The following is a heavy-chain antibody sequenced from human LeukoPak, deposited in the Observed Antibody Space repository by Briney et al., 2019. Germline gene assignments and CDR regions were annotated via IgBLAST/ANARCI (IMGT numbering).Heavy chain of an antibody. Sequence: GGSLRLSCAASGFTVSSNYMSWVRQAPGKGLEWVAVISYDGSNKYYADSVKGRFTISRDNSKNTLYLQMNSLRAEDTAVYYCARDKQRNYFDYWGQGTLVTVSS. J-gene: IGHJ4*02. V-gene: IGHV3-30*03. CDR1: GFTVSSNY. CDR2: ISYDGSNK. CDR3: ARDKQRNYFDY. D-gene: IGHD6-13*01.